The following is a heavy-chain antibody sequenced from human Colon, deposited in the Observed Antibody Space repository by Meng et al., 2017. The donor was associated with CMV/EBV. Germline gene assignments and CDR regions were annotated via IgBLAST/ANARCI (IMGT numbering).Heavy chain of an antibody. CDR1: GITLSNYA. CDR2: VIGSGANT. Sequence: GESLKISCAASGITLSNYAMSWVRQAPGKGLEWVSTVIGSGANTYYADSVKGRFTISRDNSKNTLSLQMNSLRAEDTAIYYCAKRYTNNWYYFDYWGQGTLVTVSS. V-gene: IGHV3-23*01. D-gene: IGHD6-13*01. J-gene: IGHJ4*02. CDR3: AKRYTNNWYYFDY.